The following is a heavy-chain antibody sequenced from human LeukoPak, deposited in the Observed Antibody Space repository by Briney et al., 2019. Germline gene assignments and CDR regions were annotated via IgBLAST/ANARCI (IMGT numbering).Heavy chain of an antibody. CDR2: IYYSGST. CDR1: GGSISSSSYY. V-gene: IGHV4-39*01. D-gene: IGHD6-13*01. Sequence: SETLSLTCTVSGGSISSSSYYWGWIRQPPGKGLEWIGSIYYSGSTYYNPSLKSRVTISVDTSKNQFSLKLSSVTAVDTAVYYCARRRISSCWYLYWFDPWGQGTLVTASS. J-gene: IGHJ5*02. CDR3: ARRRISSCWYLYWFDP.